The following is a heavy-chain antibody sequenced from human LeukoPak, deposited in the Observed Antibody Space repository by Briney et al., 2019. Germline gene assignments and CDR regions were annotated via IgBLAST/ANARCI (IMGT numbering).Heavy chain of an antibody. CDR1: GGSISSGGYS. Sequence: SQTLSLTCAVSGGSISSGGYSWSWIRQPPGKGLEWIGYIYHSGSTYYNPSLKSRVTISVDRSKNQFSLKLSSVTAADTAVYYCARGSEGVSSGYDIDYWGQGTLVTVSS. CDR2: IYHSGST. J-gene: IGHJ4*02. D-gene: IGHD3-22*01. V-gene: IGHV4-30-2*01. CDR3: ARGSEGVSSGYDIDY.